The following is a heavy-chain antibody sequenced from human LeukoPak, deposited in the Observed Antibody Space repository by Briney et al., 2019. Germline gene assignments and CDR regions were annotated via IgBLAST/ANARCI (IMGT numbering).Heavy chain of an antibody. CDR2: INPNSGGT. D-gene: IGHD5-18*01. V-gene: IGHV1-2*02. J-gene: IGHJ4*02. CDR1: GYTFTRHA. Sequence: ASVKVSCKASGYTFTRHAINWIRQAPGQGLEWMGWINPNSGGTDYAQKFQGRVTMTGDTSISTAYMELSRLSSDDTAIYYCAGRPDTAIVPIFDYWGQGTLVTVSS. CDR3: AGRPDTAIVPIFDY.